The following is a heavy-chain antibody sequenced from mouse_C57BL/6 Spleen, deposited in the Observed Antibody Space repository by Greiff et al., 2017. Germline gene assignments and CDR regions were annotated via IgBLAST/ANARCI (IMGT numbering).Heavy chain of an antibody. J-gene: IGHJ2*01. Sequence: QVQLQQPGAELVMPGASVKLSCKASGYTFTSYWMHWVKQRPGQGLEWIGEIDPSDSYTNYNQKFKGKSTLTVDKSASTAYMQLSSLTSEDSAVYYCARSGGKREFDYWGQGTTLTVSS. CDR2: IDPSDSYT. CDR3: ARSGGKREFDY. CDR1: GYTFTSYW. D-gene: IGHD2-1*01. V-gene: IGHV1-69*01.